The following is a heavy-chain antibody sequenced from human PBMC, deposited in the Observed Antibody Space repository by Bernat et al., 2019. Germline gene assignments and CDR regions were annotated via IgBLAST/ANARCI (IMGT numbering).Heavy chain of an antibody. D-gene: IGHD3-16*01. Sequence: EVQLVESGGGLVKPGGSLRLSCAASGFTFSSYSMNWVRQAPGKGLEWVSSISSSSSYIYYADSVKGRFTISRDNAKNSLYLQMNSLRAEDTAVYYCARDLGSFGGSIWGDYWGQGILVTVSS. J-gene: IGHJ4*02. CDR3: ARDLGSFGGSIWGDY. CDR1: GFTFSSYS. V-gene: IGHV3-21*01. CDR2: ISSSSSYI.